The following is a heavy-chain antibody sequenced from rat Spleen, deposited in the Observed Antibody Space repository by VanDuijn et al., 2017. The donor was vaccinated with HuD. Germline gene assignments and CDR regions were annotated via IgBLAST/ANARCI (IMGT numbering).Heavy chain of an antibody. CDR1: GFTFSSYW. CDR2: INPDGGST. J-gene: IGHJ2*01. Sequence: EVQLVETGGGLVQPGRSLKLSCVASGFTFSSYWVYWIRQAPGKGLEWISSINPDGGSTYYPDSVKGRFTISRDNAKSTLYLQMDSLRSEDTATYYCARHRYYYDGYYRDWGQGVMVTVSS. D-gene: IGHD1-12*03. CDR3: ARHRYYYDGYYRD. V-gene: IGHV5-58*01.